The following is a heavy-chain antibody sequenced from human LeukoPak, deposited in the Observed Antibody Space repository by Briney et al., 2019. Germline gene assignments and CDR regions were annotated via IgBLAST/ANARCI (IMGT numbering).Heavy chain of an antibody. V-gene: IGHV5-51*01. D-gene: IGHD2-15*01. CDR2: IYPGDSDT. CDR3: ARLPSPNVDR. CDR1: GYSFTNYW. Sequence: GESLKISCKGSGYSFTNYWIAWVRQMPGKGLEWMGIIYPGDSDTRYSPSFQGQVTISADNSISTAYLQWSSLKASDTAMYYCARLPSPNVDRWGQGTLVTVSS. J-gene: IGHJ4*02.